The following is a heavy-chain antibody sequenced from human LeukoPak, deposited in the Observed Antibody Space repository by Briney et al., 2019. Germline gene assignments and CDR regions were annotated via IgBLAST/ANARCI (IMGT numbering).Heavy chain of an antibody. V-gene: IGHV3-7*01. D-gene: IGHD6-19*01. CDR1: GFTFSSLW. J-gene: IGHJ4*02. Sequence: GGSLRLSCAASGFTFSSLWMTWVRQAPGKGLEWVANIKQDGSEIYYVDSVKGRFTISRDNAKNSLYLQMNSLSAEDTAVYYCASGSGFLFDHWGQGTLVTVSS. CDR2: IKQDGSEI. CDR3: ASGSGFLFDH.